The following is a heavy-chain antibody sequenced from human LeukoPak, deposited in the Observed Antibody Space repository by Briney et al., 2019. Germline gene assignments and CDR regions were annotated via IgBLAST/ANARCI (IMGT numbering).Heavy chain of an antibody. V-gene: IGHV4-59*01. J-gene: IGHJ6*02. D-gene: IGHD1-26*01. CDR2: IYYSGST. CDR1: GGSISSYY. CDR3: ARLGSYYPYYYYYGMDV. Sequence: PSETLSLTCTVSGGSISSYYWSWIRQPPGKGLEWIGYIYYSGSTNYNPSLKSRVTISVDTSKNQFSLKLSSVTAADTAVYYCARLGSYYPYYYYYGMDVWGQGTTVTVSS.